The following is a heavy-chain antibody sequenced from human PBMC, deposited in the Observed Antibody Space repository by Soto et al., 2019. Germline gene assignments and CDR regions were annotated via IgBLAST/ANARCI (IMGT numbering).Heavy chain of an antibody. CDR3: KGMDL. J-gene: IGHJ6*02. Sequence: ASVKVSCKASGYTFTNYYMHWVRQAPGQGLEWMGWMNPRSGTTKYAQTFQDRVTMTRDASISTAYMELTSLRHGDTAVYSCKGMDLWCQGTTVTVSS. CDR2: MNPRSGTT. V-gene: IGHV1-2*02. CDR1: GYTFTNYY.